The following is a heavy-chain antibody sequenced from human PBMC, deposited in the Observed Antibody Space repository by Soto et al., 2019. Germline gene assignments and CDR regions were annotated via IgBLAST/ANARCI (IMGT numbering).Heavy chain of an antibody. V-gene: IGHV3-7*01. D-gene: IGHD3-3*01. J-gene: IGHJ4*02. CDR1: GLNFSSYW. CDR3: ARAKDDFWSGYQHFDY. CDR2: IKEDGSEK. Sequence: GGSLRLSCAASGLNFSSYWMSWVRKAPGKGLEWVANIKEDGSEKYYVDSVKGRFTISRDNAKNPLYLQMNSLRAEDTAVYYCARAKDDFWSGYQHFDYWGQGTLVTVSS.